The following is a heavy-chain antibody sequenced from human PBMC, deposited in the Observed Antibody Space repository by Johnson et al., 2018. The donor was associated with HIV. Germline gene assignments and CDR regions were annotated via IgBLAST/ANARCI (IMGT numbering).Heavy chain of an antibody. CDR1: GFTFSSYG. Sequence: QVQLMESGGGVVQPGGSLRLSCAASGFTFSSYGMHWVRQAPGKGLEWGAFIRYDGSNKYYVDSVKGRFTISRDNAKNSLYLQMNSLRAEDTAVYYCARENGVEMATVNDAFDIWGQGTMVTVSS. CDR3: ARENGVEMATVNDAFDI. D-gene: IGHD5-24*01. J-gene: IGHJ3*02. V-gene: IGHV3-30*02. CDR2: IRYDGSNK.